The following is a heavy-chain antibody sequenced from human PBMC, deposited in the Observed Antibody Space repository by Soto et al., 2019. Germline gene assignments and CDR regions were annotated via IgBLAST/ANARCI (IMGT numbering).Heavy chain of an antibody. CDR1: GFTFSSYW. D-gene: IGHD3-22*01. Sequence: PGGSLRLSCAASGFTFSSYWMHWVRQAPGKGLVWVSRINSDGSSTSYADSVKGRFTISRDNAKNTLYLQMNSLRAEDTDVYYSARDAYYDSSGLDWFDPWGQGTLVTVSS. J-gene: IGHJ5*02. CDR3: ARDAYYDSSGLDWFDP. V-gene: IGHV3-74*01. CDR2: INSDGSST.